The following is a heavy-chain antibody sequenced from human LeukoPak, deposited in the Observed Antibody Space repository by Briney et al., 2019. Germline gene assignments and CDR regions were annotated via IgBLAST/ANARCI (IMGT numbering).Heavy chain of an antibody. J-gene: IGHJ4*02. CDR3: ARTGSTVTMLYPFDH. D-gene: IGHD4-17*01. CDR1: GGSIRSYH. Sequence: PSETLSLTCTVSGGSIRSYHWSWIRQPPGKGLEWIGYIYYSGSTNYNPSLKSRVSISVDTSKNQFSLKLSSVTAADTAVYYCARTGSTVTMLYPFDHWGQGTPVTVSS. CDR2: IYYSGST. V-gene: IGHV4-59*01.